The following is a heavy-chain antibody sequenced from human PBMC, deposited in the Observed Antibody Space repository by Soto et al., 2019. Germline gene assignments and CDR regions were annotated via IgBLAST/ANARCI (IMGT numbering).Heavy chain of an antibody. CDR1: GFTFSNYD. J-gene: IGHJ6*02. CDR3: ARGVLGPGDYYYGMDV. Sequence: PGGSLRLSCAASGFTFSNYDIHWVRQSPGEGLGWVSGIGAASDTYYPVSVQGRFTVSRDNAKKSLYLQVNSLRAGDTAVYYCARGVLGPGDYYYGMDVWGQGTTVTVSS. CDR2: IGAASDT. D-gene: IGHD7-27*01. V-gene: IGHV3-13*01.